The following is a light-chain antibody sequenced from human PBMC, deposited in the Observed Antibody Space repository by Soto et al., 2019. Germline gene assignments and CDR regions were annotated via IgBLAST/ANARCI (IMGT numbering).Light chain of an antibody. Sequence: EIVLTQSPGTLSLSPGERATLSCRASQSVSGRYLAWYQQKPGQAPRLLIYGASSRAPGIPDRFSGSGSETDFTLTISRLEPEDFAVYYCQQYGSSPRTFGQGTKVEIK. V-gene: IGKV3-20*01. CDR2: GAS. CDR1: QSVSGRY. CDR3: QQYGSSPRT. J-gene: IGKJ1*01.